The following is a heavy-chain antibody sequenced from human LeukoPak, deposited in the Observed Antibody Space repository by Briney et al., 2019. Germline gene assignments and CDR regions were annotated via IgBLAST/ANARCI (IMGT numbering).Heavy chain of an antibody. Sequence: SETLSLTCSVSGSSISSGYYWGWIRQPPGKGLEWIGSIYHSGSTYYNPSLKSRVTISVDTSKNQFSLRLSSVTAADTAVYYCARETRNYYDSSGYYVFVYWGQGTLVTVSS. CDR3: ARETRNYYDSSGYYVFVY. CDR1: GSSISSGYY. J-gene: IGHJ4*02. D-gene: IGHD3-22*01. V-gene: IGHV4-38-2*02. CDR2: IYHSGST.